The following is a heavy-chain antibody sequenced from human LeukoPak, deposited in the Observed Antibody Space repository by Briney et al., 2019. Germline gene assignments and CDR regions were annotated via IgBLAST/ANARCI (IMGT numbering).Heavy chain of an antibody. V-gene: IGHV3-23*01. Sequence: PGGSLRLSCASSGFTFSSYAVSWVRQAPGKGLEWVSGISGRGISTYYADSVKGRFTISRDNSKNTLYLQMNSLRAEDTAVYYCARMYGLEHWGQGTLVTVSS. CDR2: ISGRGIST. J-gene: IGHJ4*02. CDR3: ARMYGLEH. D-gene: IGHD2-8*01. CDR1: GFTFSSYA.